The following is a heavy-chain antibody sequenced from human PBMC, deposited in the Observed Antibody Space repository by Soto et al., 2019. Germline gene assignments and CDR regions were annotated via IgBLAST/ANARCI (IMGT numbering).Heavy chain of an antibody. V-gene: IGHV4-59*01. D-gene: IGHD6-19*01. J-gene: IGHJ5*02. Sequence: KPSEPLSLTCNVSGVTIRGYYWNWVRQPPGKTLEWIGSIYYTGGTNYSPSLKSRVTISVDTSKNHFSLKFNSLTAADTAVYYCASGTLRTIAVPYACGQGTLGTVCS. CDR2: IYYTGGT. CDR1: GVTIRGYY. CDR3: ASGTLRTIAVPYA.